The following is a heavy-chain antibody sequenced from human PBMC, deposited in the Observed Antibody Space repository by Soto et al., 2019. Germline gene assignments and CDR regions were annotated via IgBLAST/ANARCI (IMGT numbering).Heavy chain of an antibody. CDR2: MNPNRGNT. CDR3: AESWGELLRFDI. J-gene: IGHJ3*02. V-gene: IGHV1-8*01. Sequence: ASVKVSCKASGYTFTSYDINWVRQATGKGLEWKGWMNPNRGNTGYAQKFQGRVTMIRNTPISTAYMELSSLRFDVTVVYYCAESWGELLRFDIWGQGTMVTVSS. D-gene: IGHD1-26*01. CDR1: GYTFTSYD.